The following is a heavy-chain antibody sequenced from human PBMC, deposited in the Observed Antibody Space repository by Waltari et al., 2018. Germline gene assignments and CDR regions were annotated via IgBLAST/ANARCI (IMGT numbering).Heavy chain of an antibody. Sequence: QVQLVQSGAEVKKPGSSVKVSCKASGGTFSSYAISWVRQAPGQGLEWMGGIIPILGIANYAQKFQGRVTITADESTCTADMELSSLRSEDTAVYYCARDPRGKQRGPYYYYMDVWGKGTTVTGSS. D-gene: IGHD3-10*01. CDR1: GGTFSSYA. J-gene: IGHJ6*03. V-gene: IGHV1-69*04. CDR3: ARDPRGKQRGPYYYYMDV. CDR2: IIPILGIA.